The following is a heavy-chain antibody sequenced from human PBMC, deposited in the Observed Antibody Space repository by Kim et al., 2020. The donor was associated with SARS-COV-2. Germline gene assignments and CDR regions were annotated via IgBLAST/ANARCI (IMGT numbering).Heavy chain of an antibody. D-gene: IGHD1-1*01. J-gene: IGHJ4*02. Sequence: GESLKISCKGSGYSFTSYWISWVRQIPGKVLEWMGRIDPSDSYTNYSPSFQGHVTISADKSISTAYLQWSSLKASDTAMYYCAGHVDATGTHDYWGQGTLVTVSS. CDR2: IDPSDSYT. CDR1: GYSFTSYW. CDR3: AGHVDATGTHDY. V-gene: IGHV5-10-1*01.